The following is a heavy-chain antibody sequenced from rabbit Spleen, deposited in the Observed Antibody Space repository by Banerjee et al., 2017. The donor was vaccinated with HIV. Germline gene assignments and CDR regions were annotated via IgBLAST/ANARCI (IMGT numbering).Heavy chain of an antibody. V-gene: IGHV1S40*01. J-gene: IGHJ4*01. CDR3: ARDAVSSTYYFNL. D-gene: IGHD8-1*01. CDR1: GFSFSSGYY. Sequence: QSLEESGGGLVKPGASLTLTCTASGFSFSSGYYMCWVRQAPGKGLEWIGCIGAGSSGNTYYASWAKGRFTISKTSSTTVTLQMTSLTDADTATYFCARDAVSSTYYFNLWGPGTLVTVS. CDR2: IGAGSSGNT.